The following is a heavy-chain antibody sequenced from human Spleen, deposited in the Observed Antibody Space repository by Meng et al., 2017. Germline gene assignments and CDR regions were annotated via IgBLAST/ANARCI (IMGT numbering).Heavy chain of an antibody. CDR3: ARGTPGRSFCDY. D-gene: IGHD3-10*01. J-gene: IGHJ4*02. V-gene: IGHV1-18*01. CDR1: EYTFRGYV. Sequence: QVQLVQSGAEVKKPVAPVKVACKASEYTFRGYVVSWVRQAPGQGLEWMAWLGAHPGDTSHAPKFVGRVTVTADTATATAYMELRSLRSDDTAVYYCARGTPGRSFCDYWGLGTLVTVSS. CDR2: LGAHPGDT.